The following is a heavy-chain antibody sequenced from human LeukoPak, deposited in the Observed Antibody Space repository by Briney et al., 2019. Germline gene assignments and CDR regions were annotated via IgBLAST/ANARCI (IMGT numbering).Heavy chain of an antibody. J-gene: IGHJ4*02. D-gene: IGHD4-17*01. CDR1: GFTFSSYS. Sequence: PGGSLRLSCAASGFTFSSYSMNWVRQAPGKGLEWVSSISNSSSSYIYYADSVKVRFTISRDNDKNSLYLQMNSLRAEDTAVYYCARGRRLRCLDYWGKGTLVTVSS. CDR2: ISNSSSSYI. CDR3: ARGRRLRCLDY. V-gene: IGHV3-21*01.